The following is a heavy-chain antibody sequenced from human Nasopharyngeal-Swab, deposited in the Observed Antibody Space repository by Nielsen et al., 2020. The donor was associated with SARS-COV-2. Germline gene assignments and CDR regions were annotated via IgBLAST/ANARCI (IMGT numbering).Heavy chain of an antibody. Sequence: SVKVSCKASGGTFSSYAISWVRQAPGQGLEWMGGIIPILGIANYAQKFQGRVTITADKSTSTAYMELSSLRSEDTAVYYCARHETSIWGQVRSFFDYWGQGTLVTVSS. J-gene: IGHJ4*02. CDR2: IIPILGIA. CDR1: GGTFSSYA. V-gene: IGHV1-69*10. CDR3: ARHETSIWGQVRSFFDY. D-gene: IGHD7-27*01.